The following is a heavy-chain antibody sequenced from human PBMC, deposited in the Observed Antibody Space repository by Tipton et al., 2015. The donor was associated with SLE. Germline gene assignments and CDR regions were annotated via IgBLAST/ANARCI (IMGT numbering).Heavy chain of an antibody. Sequence: GSLRLSCAASGFTFSSYSMNWVRQAPGKGLEWVSSISSSSSTIYYADSVKGRFTISRDNAKNSLYLQMNSLRAEDTAVYYCAREGWDLGYYYGMDVWGQGTPVTVSS. J-gene: IGHJ6*02. CDR1: GFTFSSYS. V-gene: IGHV3-48*01. D-gene: IGHD1-26*01. CDR2: ISSSSSTI. CDR3: AREGWDLGYYYGMDV.